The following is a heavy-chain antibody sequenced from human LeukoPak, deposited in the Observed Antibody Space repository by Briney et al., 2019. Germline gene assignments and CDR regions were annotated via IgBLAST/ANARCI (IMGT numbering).Heavy chain of an antibody. V-gene: IGHV4-59*01. CDR2: IYYSGST. Sequence: PSETLSLTCTVSGGSISSYYWNWIRQPPGKGLEWIGYIYYSGSTNYNPSLKSRVTISVDTSKNQFSLKLSSVTAADTAVYYCARARDSSSWPRGPLFDYWGQGTLVTVSS. D-gene: IGHD6-13*01. CDR3: ARARDSSSWPRGPLFDY. CDR1: GGSISSYY. J-gene: IGHJ4*02.